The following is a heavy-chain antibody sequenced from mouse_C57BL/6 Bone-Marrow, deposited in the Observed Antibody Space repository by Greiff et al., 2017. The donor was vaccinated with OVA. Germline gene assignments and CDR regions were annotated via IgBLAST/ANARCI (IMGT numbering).Heavy chain of an antibody. CDR3: ARGNFVCIFYAMDY. V-gene: IGHV14-3*01. J-gene: IGHJ4*01. CDR2: IDPANDNT. CDR1: GFNIKNTY. Sequence: EVQLQQSVAELVRPGASVKLSCTASGFNIKNTYMHWVKQRPEQGLEWIGRIDPANDNTKYAPKFQGKATMTADTSSNTAYLQLSSLSSEDTALYCCARGNFVCIFYAMDYWGQGTSATVSS.